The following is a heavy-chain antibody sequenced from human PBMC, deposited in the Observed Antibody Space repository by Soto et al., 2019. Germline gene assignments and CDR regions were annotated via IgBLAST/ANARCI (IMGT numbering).Heavy chain of an antibody. CDR3: ARDWAAAGPFCY. CDR1: GYTFTSYG. J-gene: IGHJ4*02. V-gene: IGHV1-18*01. Sequence: QVQLVQSGAEVKKPGASVKVSCKASGYTFTSYGISWVRQAPGQGLEWMGWISAYNGNTNYAQKLQGRVTMTTDTSTGTGYMGLGGLRSDDTAVDYFARDWAAAGPFCYWGQGTLVTVSS. CDR2: ISAYNGNT. D-gene: IGHD6-13*01.